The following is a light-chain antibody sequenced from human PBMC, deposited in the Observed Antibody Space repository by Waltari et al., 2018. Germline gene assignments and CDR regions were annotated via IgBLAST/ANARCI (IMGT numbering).Light chain of an antibody. V-gene: IGLV7-46*01. CDR1: TGAVTRGPC. CDR2: DTN. CDR3: LLWYSGARWV. J-gene: IGLJ3*02. Sequence: QALVTQEPPLTVSPGGKVPPTCGPSTGAVTRGPCPYWFQQKPGQAPRTLIYDTNNKHAWTPARFSGSLLGGKAALTLSGAQPEDEADYYCLLWYSGARWVFGGGTKLSVL.